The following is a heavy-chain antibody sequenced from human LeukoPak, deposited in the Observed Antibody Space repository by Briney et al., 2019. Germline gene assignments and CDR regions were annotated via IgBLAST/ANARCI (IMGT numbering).Heavy chain of an antibody. J-gene: IGHJ4*02. Sequence: ASVKVSCKASGYTFTGYYKHWVRQAPGQGLEWMGWINPNSGGTNYAQKFQGRVTMTRDTSISTAYMELSRLRSDDTAVYYCARVPGDDYYFDYWGQGTLVTVSS. D-gene: IGHD7-27*01. CDR3: ARVPGDDYYFDY. CDR1: GYTFTGYY. V-gene: IGHV1-2*02. CDR2: INPNSGGT.